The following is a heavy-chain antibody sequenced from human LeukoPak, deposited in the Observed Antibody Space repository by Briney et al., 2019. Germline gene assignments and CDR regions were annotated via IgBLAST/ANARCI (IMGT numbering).Heavy chain of an antibody. CDR3: ATYRQVLLPFES. J-gene: IGHJ4*02. CDR1: GFTFSTFA. V-gene: IGHV3-23*01. CDR2: IFPSGGEI. D-gene: IGHD2-8*02. Sequence: GGSLRLSCAASGFTFSTFAMNWVRQPPGKGLEWVSSIFPSGGEIHYADSVRGRFTISRDNSKSTLSLQMNSLRAEDTAIYYCATYRQVLLPFESWGQGTLVTVSS.